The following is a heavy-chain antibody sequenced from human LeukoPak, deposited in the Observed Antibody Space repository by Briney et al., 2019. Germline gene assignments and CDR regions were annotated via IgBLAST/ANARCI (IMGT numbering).Heavy chain of an antibody. V-gene: IGHV1-2*02. D-gene: IGHD1-26*01. CDR1: GYTFTGYY. J-gene: IGHJ4*02. CDR2: INPNSGGT. CDR3: ARGGYSGSYFYPDPEFDY. Sequence: GASVKVSCKASGYTFTGYYMHWVRQAPGQGLEWMGWINPNSGGTNYAQKFQGRVTMTRDTSISTAYMELSRLRSDDTAVYYCARGGYSGSYFYPDPEFDYWGQGTLVTVSS.